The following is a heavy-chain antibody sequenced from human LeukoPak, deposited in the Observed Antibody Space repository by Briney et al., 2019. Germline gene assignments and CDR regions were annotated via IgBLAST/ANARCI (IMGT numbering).Heavy chain of an antibody. CDR3: ARGRTFGGVIVSDFDY. CDR1: GGTFSSYA. Sequence: GSSVNVSCKASGGTFSSYAISWVRQAPGQGLEWMGGIIPIFGTANYAQKFQGRVTITADESTSTAYMELSSLRSEDTAVYYCARGRTFGGVIVSDFDYWGQGTLVTVSS. CDR2: IIPIFGTA. J-gene: IGHJ4*02. D-gene: IGHD3-16*02. V-gene: IGHV1-69*01.